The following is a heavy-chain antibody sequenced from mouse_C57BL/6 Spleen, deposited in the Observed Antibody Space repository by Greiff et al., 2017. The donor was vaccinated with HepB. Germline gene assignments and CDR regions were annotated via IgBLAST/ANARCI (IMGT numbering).Heavy chain of an antibody. CDR2: IHPNSGST. Sequence: QVQLQQPGAELVKPGASVKLSCKASGYTFTSYWMHWVKQRPGQGLEWIGMIHPNSGSTNYNEKFKSKATLTVDKSSSTAYMQLSSLTSEDSAVYYCAGYYSNYTWFAYWGQGTLVTVSA. CDR1: GYTFTSYW. J-gene: IGHJ3*01. CDR3: AGYYSNYTWFAY. D-gene: IGHD2-5*01. V-gene: IGHV1-64*01.